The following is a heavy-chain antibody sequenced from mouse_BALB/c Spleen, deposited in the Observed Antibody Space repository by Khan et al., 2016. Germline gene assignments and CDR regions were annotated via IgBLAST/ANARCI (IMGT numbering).Heavy chain of an antibody. CDR1: GYTFTSYW. Sequence: DLVKPGASVKLSCKASGYTFTSYWIYWIKQRPGQGLEWLGRIAPGSGSTYYNEMFKGKATLTVDTSSSTAYIQLSSLSSEDSAVYFCARSTAYYGNYFDYWGQGTTLTVSS. V-gene: IGHV1S41*01. J-gene: IGHJ2*01. CDR3: ARSTAYYGNYFDY. D-gene: IGHD2-10*01. CDR2: IAPGSGST.